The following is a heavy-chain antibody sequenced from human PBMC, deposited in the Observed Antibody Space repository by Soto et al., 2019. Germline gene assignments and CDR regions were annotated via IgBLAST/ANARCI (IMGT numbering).Heavy chain of an antibody. CDR3: ARADFWSGYLYYYYYMDV. CDR1: GYTFTSYD. D-gene: IGHD3-3*01. J-gene: IGHJ6*03. CDR2: MNHNSGNT. Sequence: QVQLVQSGAEVKKPGASVKVSCKASGYTFTSYDIHWVRQAPGQGLEWMGWMNHNSGNTGYAQKFQGRVTMTRNTSISTAYMGLRSLRSEDTSVYYCARADFWSGYLYYYYYMDVWGKGTTVTVSS. V-gene: IGHV1-8*01.